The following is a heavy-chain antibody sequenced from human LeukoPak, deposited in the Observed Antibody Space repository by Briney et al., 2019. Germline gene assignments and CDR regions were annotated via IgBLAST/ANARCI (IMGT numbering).Heavy chain of an antibody. J-gene: IGHJ3*02. CDR2: MNPNSGNT. V-gene: IGHV1-8*01. Sequence: ASVKVSCKASGYPFTSYDINWVRQATGQGLEWMGWMNPNSGNTGYAQKFQGRVTMTRNTSISTAYMELSSLRSEDTAVYYCARGPPLYCSSTSCYRLSAFDIWGQGTMVTVSS. CDR1: GYPFTSYD. CDR3: ARGPPLYCSSTSCYRLSAFDI. D-gene: IGHD2-2*01.